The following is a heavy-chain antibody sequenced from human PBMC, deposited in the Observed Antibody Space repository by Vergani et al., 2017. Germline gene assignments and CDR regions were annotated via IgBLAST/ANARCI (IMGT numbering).Heavy chain of an antibody. D-gene: IGHD5-12*01. CDR2: INHSGST. CDR3: ARARWATSYYYYGMDV. J-gene: IGHJ6*02. CDR1: GGSFSGYY. Sequence: QVQLQQWGAGLLKPSETLSLTCAVYGGSFSGYYWSWIRQPPGKGLEWIGEINHSGSTNYNPSLKSRVTISVDTSKNQFSLKLSSVTAADTAGSYCARARWATSYYYYGMDVWGQGTTVTVSS. V-gene: IGHV4-34*01.